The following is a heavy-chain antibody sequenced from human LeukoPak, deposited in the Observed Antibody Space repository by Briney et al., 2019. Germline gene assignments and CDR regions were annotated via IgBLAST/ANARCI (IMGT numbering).Heavy chain of an antibody. V-gene: IGHV4-61*03. CDR2: VDHTGST. CDR1: GGSISSGSYY. Sequence: NSSETLSLTCTVSGGSISSGSYYWTWIRQPPGKGLEWIGYVDHTGSTNFNPSLNGRVSISRDTTKNLFSLRLRSVTAADTAVYFCARGRVSSSTWYSTYYYYFYMDVWGKGTTVTVSS. CDR3: ARGRVSSSTWYSTYYYYFYMDV. D-gene: IGHD1-1*01. J-gene: IGHJ6*03.